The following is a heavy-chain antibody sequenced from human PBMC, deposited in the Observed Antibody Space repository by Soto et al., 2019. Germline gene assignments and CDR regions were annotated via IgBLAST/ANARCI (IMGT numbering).Heavy chain of an antibody. V-gene: IGHV3-30*18. CDR1: GFTFSSYG. D-gene: IGHD1-20*01. J-gene: IGHJ4*02. Sequence: PGGSLRLSCAASGFTFSSYGMHWVRQAPGKGLEWVAVISYDVSNKYYADSVKGRFTISRDNSKNTLYLKMNSLRAEDTAVYYCAKEYNWNDGPYYFDYWGQGTLVTVSS. CDR2: ISYDVSNK. CDR3: AKEYNWNDGPYYFDY.